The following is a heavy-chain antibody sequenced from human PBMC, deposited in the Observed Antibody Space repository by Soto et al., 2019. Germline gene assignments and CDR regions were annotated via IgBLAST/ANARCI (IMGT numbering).Heavy chain of an antibody. CDR2: IWYDGSNK. D-gene: IGHD3-16*01. J-gene: IGHJ4*02. Sequence: GGSLRLSCAASGVTFSSYGMHGVRKAPGKGLEWVAVIWYDGSNKYYADSVRGRFTISRDNSKNTLYLQMNSLRAEDTAVYYCCLGEATINYFDYWGQGTLVTVSS. CDR1: GVTFSSYG. CDR3: CLGEATINYFDY. V-gene: IGHV3-33*01.